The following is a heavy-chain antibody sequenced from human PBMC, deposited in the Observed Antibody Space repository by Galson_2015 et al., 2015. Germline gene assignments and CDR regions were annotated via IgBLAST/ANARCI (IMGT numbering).Heavy chain of an antibody. CDR2: IYSGGST. V-gene: IGHV3-53*01. Sequence: SLRLSCAASGFTVSSNYMSWVRQAPGKGLEWVSVIYSGGSTYYADSVKGRFTISRDNSKNTLYLQMNSLRAEDTAVYYCAREKETASYYYGSGYYFDYWGQGTLVTVSS. CDR1: GFTVSSNY. CDR3: AREKETASYYYGSGYYFDY. J-gene: IGHJ4*02. D-gene: IGHD3-10*01.